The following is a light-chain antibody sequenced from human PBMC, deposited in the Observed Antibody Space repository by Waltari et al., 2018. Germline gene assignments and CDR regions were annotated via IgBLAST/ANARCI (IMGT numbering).Light chain of an antibody. J-gene: IGKJ1*01. V-gene: IGKV4-1*01. Sequence: DIVMTQSPASLAVSLGERATINCKSSQSVLYSSNNENYLAWYQQKPGQPPKLLIFWASIRESGVPDRFSGSGSGTDFTLTINGLQAEDVAVYYCQQYYGTPLTFGQGTKVEIK. CDR3: QQYYGTPLT. CDR2: WAS. CDR1: QSVLYSSNNENY.